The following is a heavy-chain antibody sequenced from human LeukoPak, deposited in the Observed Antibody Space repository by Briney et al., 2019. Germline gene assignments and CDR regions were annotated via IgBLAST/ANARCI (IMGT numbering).Heavy chain of an antibody. D-gene: IGHD6-13*01. V-gene: IGHV4-34*01. CDR1: GGSFSGYY. CDR2: INHSGST. J-gene: IGHJ5*02. CDR3: AGGTGYSSSWPLEYNWFDP. Sequence: SETLSLTCAVYGGSFSGYYWSWIRQPPGKGLEWIGEINHSGSTYYNPSLKSRVTISVDTSKNQFSLKLSSVTAADTAVYYCAGGTGYSSSWPLEYNWFDPWGQGTLVTVSS.